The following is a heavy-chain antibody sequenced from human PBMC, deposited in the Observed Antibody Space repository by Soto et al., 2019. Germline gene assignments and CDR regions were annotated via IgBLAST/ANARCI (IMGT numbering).Heavy chain of an antibody. CDR3: ARDWETGTTIGYGMDV. J-gene: IGHJ6*02. V-gene: IGHV4-34*01. Sequence: PSETLSLTCAVYGGSLSDFYWSWVRQPPGKGLEWIGEIHPSGTTEYNPSLTSRVTISSDTSKNQFSLKLNSVTAADTAVYYCARDWETGTTIGYGMDVWGQGTTVTVSS. D-gene: IGHD1-7*01. CDR2: IHPSGTT. CDR1: GGSLSDFY.